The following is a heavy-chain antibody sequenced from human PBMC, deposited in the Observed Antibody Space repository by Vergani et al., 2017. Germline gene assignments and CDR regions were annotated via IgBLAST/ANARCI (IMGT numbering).Heavy chain of an antibody. J-gene: IGHJ6*02. D-gene: IGHD2-15*01. Sequence: QVQLVQSGSELKRPGASVKISCKASGYTFTTYAINWVRQAPGQGFEWMGWINTNTGDPTYAQGFTGRFVFSLDTSVNTAYLQVSSLKAEDTAVYYCARWEGHCSVGSCYPGSSLYYYYGMDVWGQGTSVTVSS. CDR3: ARWEGHCSVGSCYPGSSLYYYYGMDV. CDR2: INTNTGDP. V-gene: IGHV7-4-1*02. CDR1: GYTFTTYA.